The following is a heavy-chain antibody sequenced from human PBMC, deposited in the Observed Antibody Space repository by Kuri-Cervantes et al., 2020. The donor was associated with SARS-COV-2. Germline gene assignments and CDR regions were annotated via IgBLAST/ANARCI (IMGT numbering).Heavy chain of an antibody. V-gene: IGHV4-4*07. CDR1: GGSISSYY. D-gene: IGHD6-19*01. CDR3: ARGVQPEYSSGWYCWFDP. J-gene: IGHJ5*02. Sequence: SETLSLTCTVSGGSISSYYWSWIRQPAGKGLEWIGRIYTSGSTNYNPSLKSRVTMSVDTSKNQFSLKLSSVTAADTAVYYCARGVQPEYSSGWYCWFDPWGQGTLVTVSS. CDR2: IYTSGST.